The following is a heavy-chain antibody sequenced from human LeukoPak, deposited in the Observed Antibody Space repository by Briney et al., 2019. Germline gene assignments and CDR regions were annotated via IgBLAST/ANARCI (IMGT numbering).Heavy chain of an antibody. CDR3: ARAERYFDWGRGWFDP. V-gene: IGHV4-34*01. Sequence: PSETLSLTCAIYGGSFSGYYWSWIRQLPGKGLEWIGEINHRGSTNYNPSLKSRVTISVDTSKNQFSLKLSSVTAADTAVYYCARAERYFDWGRGWFDPWGQGTLVTVSS. CDR2: INHRGST. CDR1: GGSFSGYY. D-gene: IGHD3-9*01. J-gene: IGHJ5*02.